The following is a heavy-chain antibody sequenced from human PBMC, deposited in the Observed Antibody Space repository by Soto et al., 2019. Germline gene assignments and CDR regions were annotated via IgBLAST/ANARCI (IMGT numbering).Heavy chain of an antibody. CDR1: GFALSSYS. CDR2: ISATGNTK. V-gene: IGHV3-48*02. Sequence: EVPLVESGGGLVQRGESLRLSCAASGFALSSYSMNWVRQTPGKGLEWVAYISATGNTKYYADSVKGRFTISRDNAKNSLYLQLNSLSDEDTAVYFCARGFDLQYGLDVWGQGTTVTVSS. CDR3: ARGFDLQYGLDV. D-gene: IGHD3-10*01. J-gene: IGHJ6*02.